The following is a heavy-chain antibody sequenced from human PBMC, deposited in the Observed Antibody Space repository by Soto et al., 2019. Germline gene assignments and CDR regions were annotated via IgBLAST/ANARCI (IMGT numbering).Heavy chain of an antibody. Sequence: ASVKVSCKASGYTFTSYGISWVRQAPGQGLEWMGWISAYNGNTNYAQKLQGRVTMTTDTSTSTAYMELRSLRSDDTAVYYCARDPNTYSSVPEVSGYWGQGTLVTVSS. CDR2: ISAYNGNT. D-gene: IGHD6-19*01. CDR1: GYTFTSYG. CDR3: ARDPNTYSSVPEVSGY. J-gene: IGHJ4*02. V-gene: IGHV1-18*01.